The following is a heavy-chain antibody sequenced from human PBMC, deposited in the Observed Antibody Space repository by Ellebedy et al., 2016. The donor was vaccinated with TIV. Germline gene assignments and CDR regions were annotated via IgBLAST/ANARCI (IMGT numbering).Heavy chain of an antibody. Sequence: MPSETLSLTCGVYGGSFSGYYWNWIRQTPGKGLEWIGQINHSGSTDYNPSLKSRVTISVDTSKNQFSLKLSSVTAADTAVYYCARSQKWFHSNWFDPWGQGTLVTVSS. CDR3: ARSQKWFHSNWFDP. D-gene: IGHD3-10*01. CDR1: GGSFSGYY. V-gene: IGHV4-34*01. J-gene: IGHJ5*02. CDR2: INHSGST.